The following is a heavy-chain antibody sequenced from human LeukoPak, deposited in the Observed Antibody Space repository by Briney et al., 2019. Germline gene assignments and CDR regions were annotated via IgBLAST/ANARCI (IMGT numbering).Heavy chain of an antibody. V-gene: IGHV1-58*01. D-gene: IGHD6-19*01. CDR2: IVVGSGNT. CDR3: AAGSGWYRFDY. CDR1: GFTFTTSA. Sequence: ASVTVSCKASGFTFTTSAVQWVRQARGQRLEWIGWIVVGSGNTNYAQKFQERVTITRDMSTSTAYMELSSLRSEDTGVYFCAAGSGWYRFDYWGQGTLVTVSS. J-gene: IGHJ4*02.